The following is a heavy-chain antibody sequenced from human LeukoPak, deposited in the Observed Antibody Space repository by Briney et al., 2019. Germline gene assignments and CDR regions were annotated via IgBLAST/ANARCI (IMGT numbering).Heavy chain of an antibody. V-gene: IGHV3-30*03. Sequence: GRSLRLSCAASGXTFSSYGMHWVRQAPGKGLEWVAVVSYDGGNKDYADSVKGRFTISRDNSKNTLYLQMNSLRAEDTAVYYCARGYGGQDYFDYWGQGTLVTVSS. CDR1: GXTFSSYG. CDR2: VSYDGGNK. CDR3: ARGYGGQDYFDY. J-gene: IGHJ4*02. D-gene: IGHD4-23*01.